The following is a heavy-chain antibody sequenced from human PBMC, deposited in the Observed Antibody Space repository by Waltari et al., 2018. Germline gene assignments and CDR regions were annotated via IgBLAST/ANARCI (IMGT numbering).Heavy chain of an antibody. CDR3: ASLTPEYYYDSSGYYSLPFDY. J-gene: IGHJ4*02. D-gene: IGHD3-22*01. CDR2: IYHSGST. Sequence: QVQLQESGPGLVKPSETLSLTCAVSGYSISSGYYWGWIRQPPGKGLEGIGSIYHSGSTYYNPSPKSRVTISVDTSKNQFSLKLSSVTAADTAVYYCASLTPEYYYDSSGYYSLPFDYWGQGTLVTVSS. CDR1: GYSISSGYY. V-gene: IGHV4-38-2*01.